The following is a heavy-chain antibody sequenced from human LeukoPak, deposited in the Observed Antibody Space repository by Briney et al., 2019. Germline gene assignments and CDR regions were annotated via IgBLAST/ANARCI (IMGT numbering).Heavy chain of an antibody. CDR2: TYYRSKWYN. CDR1: GDSVSSNSAA. CDR3: ARRKGYCSGGSCPRVLDY. D-gene: IGHD2-15*01. V-gene: IGHV6-1*01. Sequence: SQTLSLTCAISGDSVSSNSAAWNWIRQSPSRGLEWLGRTYYRSKWYNDYAVSVKSRITINPDTSKNQFSLQLNSVTPEDTAVYYCARRKGYCSGGSCPRVLDYWGQGTLVTVSS. J-gene: IGHJ4*02.